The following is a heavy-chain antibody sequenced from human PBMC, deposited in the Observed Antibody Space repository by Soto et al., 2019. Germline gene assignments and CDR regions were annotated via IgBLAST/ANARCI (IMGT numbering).Heavy chain of an antibody. CDR3: ARDPKFWSGYYSYYYYGMDV. J-gene: IGHJ6*02. V-gene: IGHV4-34*01. CDR2: INHSGST. CDR1: GGFLSGYY. D-gene: IGHD3-3*01. Sequence: ETLSVTWAVYGGFLSGYYWCMIRQHPGKGLEWIGEINHSGSTNYDPSLKSRVTISVDTSKNQFSLKLSSVTAAETAVYYCARDPKFWSGYYSYYYYGMDVWGQGTTVTV.